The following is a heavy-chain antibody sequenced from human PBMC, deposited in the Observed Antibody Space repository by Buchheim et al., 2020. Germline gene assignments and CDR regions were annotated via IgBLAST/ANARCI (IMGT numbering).Heavy chain of an antibody. CDR2: IYYSGST. CDR1: GGSISSYY. CDR3: ARAASSSSAYFDY. D-gene: IGHD6-6*01. J-gene: IGHJ4*02. Sequence: QVQLLESGPGLVKPSETLSLTCTVSGGSISSYYWSWIRQPPGKGLEWIGYIYYSGSTNYNPSLKSRVTISVDTSKNQFSLKLSSVTAADTAVYYCARAASSSSAYFDYWGQGTL. V-gene: IGHV4-59*01.